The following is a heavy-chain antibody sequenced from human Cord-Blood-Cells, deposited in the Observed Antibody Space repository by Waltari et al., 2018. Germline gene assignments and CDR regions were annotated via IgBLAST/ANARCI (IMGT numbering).Heavy chain of an antibody. Sequence: QVQLQESGPGLVKPSETLSLTCTVSGGSISSYYWSWIRQPPGKGLEWIGYIYYSGSTNYNPTRKSRVTISVDTSKNQFSLKLSSVTAADTAVYYCARSSRYYYGSGSPYFDYWGQGTLVTVSS. CDR3: ARSSRYYYGSGSPYFDY. J-gene: IGHJ4*02. V-gene: IGHV4-59*01. CDR2: IYYSGST. CDR1: GGSISSYY. D-gene: IGHD3-10*01.